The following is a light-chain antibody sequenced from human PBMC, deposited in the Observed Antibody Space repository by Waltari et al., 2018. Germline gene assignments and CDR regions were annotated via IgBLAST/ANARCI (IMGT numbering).Light chain of an antibody. CDR1: RDISTW. CDR3: QQAHSFPIT. CDR2: DGY. J-gene: IGKJ5*01. V-gene: IGKV1-12*01. Sequence: DIQMTQSPSSVSASVGDGVTITCRASRDISTWLAWYPQKPGKTPNLLIYDGYTLQSGVPSRFSGSGSGTVFTLTISSLQPEDFATYYCQQAHSFPITFGQGTRLEIK.